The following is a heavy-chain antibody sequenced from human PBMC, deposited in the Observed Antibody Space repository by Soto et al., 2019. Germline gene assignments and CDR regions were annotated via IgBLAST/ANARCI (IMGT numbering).Heavy chain of an antibody. V-gene: IGHV3-74*01. CDR1: GFTLSNYY. J-gene: IGHJ3*02. CDR3: ARGGVPAALAI. D-gene: IGHD3-16*01. Sequence: EVQLVESGGGLDQPGGSLRLSCAVSGFTLSNYYMHWARQAPGKGLVWVSHINGDGSTTNYADSVKGRFTISRDNAKNTLYPQLNSLRADDTAVYYCARGGVPAALAIWGEGTMVPVSS. CDR2: INGDGSTT.